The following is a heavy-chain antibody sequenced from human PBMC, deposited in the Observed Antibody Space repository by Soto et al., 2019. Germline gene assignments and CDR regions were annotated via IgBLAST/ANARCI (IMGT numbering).Heavy chain of an antibody. CDR3: ARQRRDGYNFGGPSYFDY. CDR1: GYSINSGYY. Sequence: NPSETLSLTCAVSGYSINSGYYWGWIRQPPGKGLEWIGTIYHSGSTYYNPSLKSRVTISVDTSKNQFSLNLSSVTAADTAVYYCARQRRDGYNFGGPSYFDYWGQGTLVTVSS. CDR2: IYHSGST. V-gene: IGHV4-38-2*01. J-gene: IGHJ4*02. D-gene: IGHD5-12*01.